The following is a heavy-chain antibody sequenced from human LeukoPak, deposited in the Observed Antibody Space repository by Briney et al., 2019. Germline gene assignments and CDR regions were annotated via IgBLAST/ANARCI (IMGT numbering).Heavy chain of an antibody. V-gene: IGHV3-7*01. CDR2: INPDGSGK. CDR1: GFTLSTYW. CDR3: ASWGAGGNS. D-gene: IGHD3-16*01. Sequence: GGSLRLSCEASGFTLSTYWMNWVRQVPGKGLDWVANINPDGSGKRYVDVVTGRFTIARDNADTSLSLQMNSLRAEDTAVYYCASWGAGGNSWGQGTLVTVSS. J-gene: IGHJ4*02.